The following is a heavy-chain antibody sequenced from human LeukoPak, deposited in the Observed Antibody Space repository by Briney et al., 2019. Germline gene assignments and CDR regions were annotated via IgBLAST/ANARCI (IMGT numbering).Heavy chain of an antibody. D-gene: IGHD4-23*01. V-gene: IGHV3-7*01. J-gene: IGHJ4*02. CDR1: GFTFSSYW. Sequence: GGSLRLSCAASGFTFSSYWMSWVRQAPGKGLEWVANIKQDGNEIYYVDSVKGRFTISRDNAKNSLYLQMNSLRAEDTAVYYCAREEGTVITYFDYWGQGTLVTVSS. CDR3: AREEGTVITYFDY. CDR2: IKQDGNEI.